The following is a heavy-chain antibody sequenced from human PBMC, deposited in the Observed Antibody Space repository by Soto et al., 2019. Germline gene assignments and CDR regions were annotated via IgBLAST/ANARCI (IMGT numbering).Heavy chain of an antibody. V-gene: IGHV3-23*01. D-gene: IGHD3-10*01. CDR3: AKVNYGSASFDY. Sequence: EVQLLESGGGLVQPGGSLRLSCAASGFTFSSYAMNWVRQAPGKGLEWVSGISGNGGDTYYADSVKGRFTISRDNSKNPVYLQINRLRAEDPARYYCAKVNYGSASFDYWGQGSQVTVSS. CDR1: GFTFSSYA. J-gene: IGHJ4*02. CDR2: ISGNGGDT.